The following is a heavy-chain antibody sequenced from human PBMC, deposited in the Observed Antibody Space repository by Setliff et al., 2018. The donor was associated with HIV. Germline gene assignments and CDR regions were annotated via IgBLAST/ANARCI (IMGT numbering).Heavy chain of an antibody. J-gene: IGHJ6*01. Sequence: NPSETLSLTCTVSGGSINNPNFYWGWIRQSPGKGLEWIGRLHLSGDTNYNPSLKSRVTMSIDTSKNQFSLKLSSVTAADTAVYYCARDNSYYYGSGSHYWYGMDVWGQGTTVTVSS. CDR1: GGSINNPNFY. CDR3: ARDNSYYYGSGSHYWYGMDV. V-gene: IGHV4-39*07. D-gene: IGHD3-10*01. CDR2: LHLSGDT.